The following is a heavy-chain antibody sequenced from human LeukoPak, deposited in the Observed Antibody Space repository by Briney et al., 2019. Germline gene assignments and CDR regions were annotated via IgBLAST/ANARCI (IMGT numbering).Heavy chain of an antibody. J-gene: IGHJ5*02. CDR1: GGSFSGYY. CDR3: ARGCGGGSCYYPADDWFDP. D-gene: IGHD2-15*01. CDR2: INHSGST. V-gene: IGHV4-34*01. Sequence: SETLSLTCAVYGGSFSGYYWSWLRQPPGKGLEWIGEINHSGSTNYNPSLKSRLTISVDTSKNQFSLKLSSVTAADTAVYYCARGCGGGSCYYPADDWFDPWGQGTLVTVSS.